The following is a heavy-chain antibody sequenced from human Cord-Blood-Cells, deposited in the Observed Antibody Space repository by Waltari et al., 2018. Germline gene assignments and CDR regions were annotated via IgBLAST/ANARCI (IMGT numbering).Heavy chain of an antibody. CDR3: ERDSTNYYDSSGYAFDI. CDR2: IRPIFGTG. V-gene: IGHV1-69*01. CDR1: GGTFSSYA. J-gene: IGHJ3*02. Sequence: QVPLVQSGAEVKKPGSSVKVSCKASGGTFSSYAISWLRQAPGPGLEWMGEIRPIFGTGNYAQRFQGRVTIPADEYTSTAEVELSSLRSEDTGVYYCERDSTNYYDSSGYAFDIWGQGTMVTVSS. D-gene: IGHD3-22*01.